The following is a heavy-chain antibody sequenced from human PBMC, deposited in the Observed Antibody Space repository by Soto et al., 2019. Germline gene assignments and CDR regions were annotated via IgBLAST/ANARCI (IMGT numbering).Heavy chain of an antibody. V-gene: IGHV3-66*01. CDR3: ARASYGSGSFYYMDV. D-gene: IGHD3-10*01. Sequence: GGSLRLSCAASGFTVSSNYMSWVRQAPGKGLEWVSVIYSGGSTYYADSVKGRFTISRDNSKNTLYLQMNSLRAEDTAVYYCARASYGSGSFYYMDVWGKGTTVTVSS. CDR1: GFTVSSNY. J-gene: IGHJ6*03. CDR2: IYSGGST.